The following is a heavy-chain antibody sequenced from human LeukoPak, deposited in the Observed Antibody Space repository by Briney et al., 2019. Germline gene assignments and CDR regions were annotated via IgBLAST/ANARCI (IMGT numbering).Heavy chain of an antibody. D-gene: IGHD3-10*01. Sequence: PSETLSLTCSVSGGSISSSNYYWGWIRQPRGKGLEWIGSIYYSGSTYYNPSLKSRVTISVDTSKNQFSLKLSSETAADTAVYYCARAIYYGSGSYLFERWFDPWGQGTLVTVSS. V-gene: IGHV4-39*01. CDR2: IYYSGST. J-gene: IGHJ5*02. CDR1: GGSISSSNYY. CDR3: ARAIYYGSGSYLFERWFDP.